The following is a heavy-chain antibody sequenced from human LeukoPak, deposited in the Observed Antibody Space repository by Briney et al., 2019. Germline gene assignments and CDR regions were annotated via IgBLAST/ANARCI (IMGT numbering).Heavy chain of an antibody. J-gene: IGHJ6*03. Sequence: ASVKVSCKASGYTFTSYDINWVRQATGQGLEWMGWMNPNSGNTGYAQKFQGRVTMTRNTSISTAYMELSSLRSEDTAVYYCARSRATSWRRSQKTKYYYYYMDVWGKGTTATVSS. CDR1: GYTFTSYD. D-gene: IGHD2-2*01. V-gene: IGHV1-8*01. CDR2: MNPNSGNT. CDR3: ARSRATSWRRSQKTKYYYYYMDV.